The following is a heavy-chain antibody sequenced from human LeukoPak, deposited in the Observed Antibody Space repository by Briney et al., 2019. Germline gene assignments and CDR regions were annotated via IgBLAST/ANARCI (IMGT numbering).Heavy chain of an antibody. CDR1: GYTFTGYY. J-gene: IGHJ3*02. D-gene: IGHD3-9*01. Sequence: ASVKVSCKASGYTFTGYYMHWVRQAPGQGLEWMGWINPNSGGTNYAQKFQGWVTMTRDTSISTAYMELSRLRSDDTAVYYCARGPRPYYDILTGPKIDAFDIWGQRTMV. V-gene: IGHV1-2*04. CDR3: ARGPRPYYDILTGPKIDAFDI. CDR2: INPNSGGT.